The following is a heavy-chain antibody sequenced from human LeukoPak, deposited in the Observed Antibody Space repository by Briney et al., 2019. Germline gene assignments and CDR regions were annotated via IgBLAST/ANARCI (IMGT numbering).Heavy chain of an antibody. J-gene: IGHJ4*02. Sequence: PTGGSLRLSCAASGFTFSTYAMNWVRQAPGKGLEWVSAISGSGGSTYYADSVKGRFTISRDNSKNTLYLQMNSLRAEDTAVYYCAKPDRVGLYSHFYYWGQGTLVTVSS. D-gene: IGHD2-21*01. V-gene: IGHV3-23*01. CDR2: ISGSGGST. CDR3: AKPDRVGLYSHFYY. CDR1: GFTFSTYA.